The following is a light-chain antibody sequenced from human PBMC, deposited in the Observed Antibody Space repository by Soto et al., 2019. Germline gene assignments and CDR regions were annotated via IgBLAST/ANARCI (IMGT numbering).Light chain of an antibody. Sequence: QSALTQPASVSGSPGQSTTISCTGTSSDVGGYNYVSWYQQHPGKAPKLMIYDVSNRPSGVSNRFSGSKSGNTASLTISGLQAEDEADYYCSSDTSSSPAIVFGTGTKVTVL. J-gene: IGLJ1*01. V-gene: IGLV2-14*01. CDR3: SSDTSSSPAIV. CDR2: DVS. CDR1: SSDVGGYNY.